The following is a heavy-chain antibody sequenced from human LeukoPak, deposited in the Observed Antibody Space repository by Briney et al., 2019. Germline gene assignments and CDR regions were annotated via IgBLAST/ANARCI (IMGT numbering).Heavy chain of an antibody. V-gene: IGHV4-61*01. J-gene: IGHJ3*02. CDR3: ARVASGYDICEI. Sequence: KPSETLSLTCTVSVGSVSSGSYYGRWIRQPPGKGLEWIGYIYYSGGTNYNPSLKSRVTISVDKSKNQFSLKLSSVTAADTAVFYCARVASGYDICEIWGEGTIVSVSS. CDR1: VGSVSSGSYY. CDR2: IYYSGGT. D-gene: IGHD3-3*01.